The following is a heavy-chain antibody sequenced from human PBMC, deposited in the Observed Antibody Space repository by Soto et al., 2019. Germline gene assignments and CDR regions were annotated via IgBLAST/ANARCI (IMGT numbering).Heavy chain of an antibody. J-gene: IGHJ4*02. CDR1: GFSFSSYG. V-gene: IGHV3-30*03. CDR3: AGGYYFGDY. Sequence: QVQLVESGGGVVQPGRSLRLSCAASGFSFSSYGMQWVRQAPGKGLEWVAVISHDGSNKYYADSVKGRFTISRDNSKNTVYLQMNSLRAEDTAVYYCAGGYYFGDYWGQGTLVTVSS. D-gene: IGHD3-22*01. CDR2: ISHDGSNK.